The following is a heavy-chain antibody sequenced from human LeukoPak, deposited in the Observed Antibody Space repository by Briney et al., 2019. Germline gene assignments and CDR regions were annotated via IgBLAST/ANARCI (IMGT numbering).Heavy chain of an antibody. Sequence: PGGSLRLSCSASGFTFSSYAMHWVRQAPGKGLEYISAISANGGSTYYADSVKGRFTISRDNSKNTVHLQMSSLRAEDTAVYYCVKDWLGGRRILDYWGQGTLVTVSS. CDR3: VKDWLGGRRILDY. D-gene: IGHD2-15*01. J-gene: IGHJ4*02. CDR1: GFTFSSYA. V-gene: IGHV3-64D*09. CDR2: ISANGGST.